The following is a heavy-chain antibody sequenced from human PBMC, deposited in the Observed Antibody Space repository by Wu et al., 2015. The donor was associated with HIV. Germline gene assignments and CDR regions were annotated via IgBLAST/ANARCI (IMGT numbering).Heavy chain of an antibody. D-gene: IGHD1-14*01. CDR2: INPLFGTT. Sequence: QAQLVQFGSEVKKPGSSVKVTCKASGDGFTSYAVSWVRQAPGQGLEWMGGINPLFGTTKYAQKFQGRVTITTDAAKTLAYMELSSLRSDDTAVYYCARSTFAGSSDTWYSFDKWGQGTLVIVSS. CDR3: ARSTFAGSSDTWYSFDK. J-gene: IGHJ4*02. CDR1: GDGFTSYA. V-gene: IGHV1-69*05.